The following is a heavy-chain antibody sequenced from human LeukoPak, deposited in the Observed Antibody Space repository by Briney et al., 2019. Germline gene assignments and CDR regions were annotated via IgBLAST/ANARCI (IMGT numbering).Heavy chain of an antibody. CDR1: GYTFTGYY. CDR2: INPNSGGT. J-gene: IGHJ4*02. V-gene: IGHV1-2*02. D-gene: IGHD3-10*01. Sequence: ASVKVSCKASGYTFTGYYMHWVRQAPGQGLEWMGWINPNSGGTNYAQKFQGRVTMTRDTSISTAYMELSRLRSDDTAVYYCARDLEWFGELLPPDYWGQGTLVTVSS. CDR3: ARDLEWFGELLPPDY.